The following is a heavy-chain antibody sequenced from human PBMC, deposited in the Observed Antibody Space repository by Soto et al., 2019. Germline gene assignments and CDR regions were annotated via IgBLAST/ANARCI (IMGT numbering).Heavy chain of an antibody. CDR2: IIPTFGTT. CDR1: GGNFSSNG. Sequence: QVQLVQSGAEVKKPGSSVKVSCKASGGNFSSNGIRWVRQAPGQRPEFMGGIIPTFGTTNYAHKFRGRVTITADESTATAYMELNSLRSEDTAVYCCAGASDSTWYNWLDPWGQGTLVTVSS. J-gene: IGHJ5*02. D-gene: IGHD2-2*01. CDR3: AGASDSTWYNWLDP. V-gene: IGHV1-69*01.